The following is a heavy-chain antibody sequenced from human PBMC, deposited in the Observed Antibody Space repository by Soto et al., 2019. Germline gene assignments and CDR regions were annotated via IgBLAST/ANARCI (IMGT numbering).Heavy chain of an antibody. Sequence: EVQLVESGGGWVQPGRSLRLSCEASGFIFDDYAMHGVRQVPGRGLEWVSGLSWNGGFIGDADSVKGRFTISRDNAKNSLSMEMYRLRPEDSALYYCVKDIGIDCSGVSWLLYYYMDVWGRGTTVTVSS. CDR3: VKDIGIDCSGVSWLLYYYMDV. V-gene: IGHV3-9*01. CDR2: LSWNGGFI. D-gene: IGHD2-15*01. J-gene: IGHJ6*03. CDR1: GFIFDDYA.